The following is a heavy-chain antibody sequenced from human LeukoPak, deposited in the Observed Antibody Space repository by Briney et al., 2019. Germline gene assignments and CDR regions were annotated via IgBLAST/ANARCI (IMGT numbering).Heavy chain of an antibody. CDR1: GGSISSYY. CDR3: ARGPDYDSSGYYPFDW. V-gene: IGHV4-59*01. CDR2: IYYSGST. J-gene: IGHJ4*02. D-gene: IGHD3-22*01. Sequence: SETLSLNCTVSGGSISSYYWSWIRQPPGKGLEWIGYIYYSGSTNYNPSLKSRVTISVDTSKNQFSLKLSSVTAAVTAVYYCARGPDYDSSGYYPFDWWGQGTLVTVSS.